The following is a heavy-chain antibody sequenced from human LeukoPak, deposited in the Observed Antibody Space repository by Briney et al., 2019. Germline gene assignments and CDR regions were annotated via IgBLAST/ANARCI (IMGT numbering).Heavy chain of an antibody. V-gene: IGHV1-18*01. CDR3: ARVHHKEYGGKPRPVDY. Sequence: ASETVSCKASGYTFTSYGISWVRQAPRQGLEWMGWGSAYNGNTNYAQKLQGRVTITTDTSTSTAYTELRSLRSDDTAVYYCARVHHKEYGGKPRPVDYWGQGTLVTVSS. CDR2: GSAYNGNT. J-gene: IGHJ4*02. D-gene: IGHD4-23*01. CDR1: GYTFTSYG.